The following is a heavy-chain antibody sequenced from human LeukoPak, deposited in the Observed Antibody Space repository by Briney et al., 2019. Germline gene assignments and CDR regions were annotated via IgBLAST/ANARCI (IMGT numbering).Heavy chain of an antibody. CDR1: GYTLTELS. J-gene: IGHJ4*02. Sequence: ASVKVSCKVSGYTLTELSMHWVRQAPGKGLEWMGGFDSEDGETIYAQKFQGRVTMTEDTSTDTAYMELSSLRSEDTAVYYCARAKRSGSYIDYWGQGTLVTVSS. CDR2: FDSEDGET. V-gene: IGHV1-24*01. D-gene: IGHD1-26*01. CDR3: ARAKRSGSYIDY.